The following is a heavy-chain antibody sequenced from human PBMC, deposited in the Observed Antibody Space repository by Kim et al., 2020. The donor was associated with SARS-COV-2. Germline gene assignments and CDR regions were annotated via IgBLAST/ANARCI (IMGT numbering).Heavy chain of an antibody. CDR2: IIPIFGTA. D-gene: IGHD3-22*01. Sequence: SVKVSCKASGGTFSSYAISWVRQAPGQGLEWMGGIIPIFGTANYAQKFQGRVTITADESTSTAYMELSSLRSEDTAVYYCARDASIVDYDSSGYSRFDYWGQGTLVTVSS. CDR1: GGTFSSYA. J-gene: IGHJ4*02. V-gene: IGHV1-69*13. CDR3: ARDASIVDYDSSGYSRFDY.